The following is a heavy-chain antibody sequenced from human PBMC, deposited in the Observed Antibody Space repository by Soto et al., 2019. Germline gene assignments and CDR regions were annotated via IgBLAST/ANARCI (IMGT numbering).Heavy chain of an antibody. D-gene: IGHD2-21*02. CDR3: ARDLWGYCGTDCYPLDV. V-gene: IGHV4-59*01. CDR2: MYNTGST. J-gene: IGHJ6*02. CDR1: GVSIRGYY. Sequence: PWETLSLTCTVSGVSIRGYYWSWIRQPPGKGLEWIGYMYNTGSTVYNPSFKSRATLSVDTSKNQFSLKLNSVTAADTAVYYCARDLWGYCGTDCYPLDVWAQGPTVTVSS.